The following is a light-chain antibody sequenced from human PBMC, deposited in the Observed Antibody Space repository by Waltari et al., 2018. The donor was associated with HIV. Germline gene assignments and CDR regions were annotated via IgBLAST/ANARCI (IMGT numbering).Light chain of an antibody. CDR2: GAS. V-gene: IGKV3D-15*01. J-gene: IGKJ1*01. CDR1: QSVSSN. CDR3: QQYNNRPWT. Sequence: EIVMTQSPATLSVSPGERATISCRASQSVSSNLAWYQQKPGQAPRLLMYGASTRATGIPARFSGSGSVTEFTLTISSLQSEDFAVYYCQQYNNRPWTFGQGTTVEIK.